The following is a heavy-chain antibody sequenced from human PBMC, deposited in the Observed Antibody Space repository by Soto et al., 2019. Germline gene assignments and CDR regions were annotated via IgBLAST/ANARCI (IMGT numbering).Heavy chain of an antibody. CDR2: IYYSGST. Sequence: PSETLSLTCTVSGGSISSGGYYWSWIRQHPGKGLEWIGYIYYSGSTYYNPSLKSRVTISVDTSKNQFSLKLSSVTAADTAVYYCARLDTFYGDYYYYGMDVWGQGTTVTVSS. V-gene: IGHV4-31*03. CDR3: ARLDTFYGDYYYYGMDV. CDR1: GGSISSGGYY. D-gene: IGHD3-3*02. J-gene: IGHJ6*02.